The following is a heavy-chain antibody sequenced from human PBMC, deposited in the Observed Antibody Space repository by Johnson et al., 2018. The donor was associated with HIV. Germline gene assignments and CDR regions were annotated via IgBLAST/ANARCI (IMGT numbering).Heavy chain of an antibody. Sequence: QMLLVESGGGVVQPGRSLRLSCAASGFTFSDYYMSWIRQAPGKGLEWVSCISSSGSPIYYAASVKGRFTISRDNAKNSLYLQMNSLRGEDTAVYSCARDRVGATAFDIWGQGTMVTVSS. CDR2: ISSSGSPI. V-gene: IGHV3-11*04. CDR1: GFTFSDYY. D-gene: IGHD1-26*01. CDR3: ARDRVGATAFDI. J-gene: IGHJ3*02.